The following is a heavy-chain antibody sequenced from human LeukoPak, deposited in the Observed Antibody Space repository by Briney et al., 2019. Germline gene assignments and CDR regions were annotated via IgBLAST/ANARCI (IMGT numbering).Heavy chain of an antibody. CDR1: GFTFSDYY. CDR3: ARNGRYCSSTSCYGSRRYYYYMDV. Sequence: PGGSLRLSCAASGFTFSDYYMSWIRQAPGKGLEWVSYISSSGSTINYADSVKGRFTISRDNAKNSLYLQMNSLRAEDTAVYYCARNGRYCSSTSCYGSRRYYYYMDVWGKGATVTVSS. V-gene: IGHV3-11*01. D-gene: IGHD2-2*01. J-gene: IGHJ6*03. CDR2: ISSSGSTI.